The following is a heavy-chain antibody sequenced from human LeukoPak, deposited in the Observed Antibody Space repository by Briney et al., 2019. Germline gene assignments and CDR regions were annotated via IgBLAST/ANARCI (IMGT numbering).Heavy chain of an antibody. CDR2: ITNSGGTI. J-gene: IGHJ4*02. Sequence: GGSLRLSCAASGFTFNSYGMHWVRQAPGKGLEWVSYITNSGGTIYYADSVKGRFTISRDNAKNSLYLQMNSLRAEDTAVYYCAGAHDGYDYWGQGTLVTVSS. V-gene: IGHV3-48*03. CDR3: AGAHDGYDY. CDR1: GFTFNSYG. D-gene: IGHD3-3*01.